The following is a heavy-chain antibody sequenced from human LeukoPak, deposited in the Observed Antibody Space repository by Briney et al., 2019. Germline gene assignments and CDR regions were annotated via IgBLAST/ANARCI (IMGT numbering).Heavy chain of an antibody. D-gene: IGHD2-2*01. Sequence: PSETLSLTCTVSGGSISSYYWSLIRQPPGKGLEWIGYIYYSGSANYNPSLKSRVTISVDTSKNQFSLKLSSVTAADTAVYYCARRGVVPAARRQFDYWGQGTLVTVSS. J-gene: IGHJ4*02. CDR2: IYYSGSA. CDR1: GGSISSYY. CDR3: ARRGVVPAARRQFDY. V-gene: IGHV4-59*13.